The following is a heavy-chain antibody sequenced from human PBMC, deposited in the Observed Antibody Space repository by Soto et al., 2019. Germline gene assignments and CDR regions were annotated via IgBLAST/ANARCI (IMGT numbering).Heavy chain of an antibody. Sequence: AYVKFPCKASGYTFTSYAMHWVRQAPGQRLEWMGWINPGNGNTKYSQKFQGRVTITRDTSASTAYMELSSLRSEDTAVYYCARWRLGITEEYAFDIWGQGTMVTVSS. CDR3: ARWRLGITEEYAFDI. D-gene: IGHD7-27*01. V-gene: IGHV1-3*01. CDR1: GYTFTSYA. CDR2: INPGNGNT. J-gene: IGHJ3*02.